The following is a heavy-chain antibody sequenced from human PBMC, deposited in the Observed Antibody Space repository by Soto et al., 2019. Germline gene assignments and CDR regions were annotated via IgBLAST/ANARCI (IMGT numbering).Heavy chain of an antibody. CDR3: AHSFVVAFMGYYLHAMDL. Sequence: VSGPPLVNPTQTLTLTCPFSGFSLSTSAVGVAWIGEPPGQALEWLALIYRDDDKRYSPTLKRRLAIAKDTSKNHEGLTFTNIDPVDTATYLCAHSFVVAFMGYYLHAMDLWGQGTTGPV. CDR2: IYRDDDK. D-gene: IGHD2-15*01. CDR1: GFSLSTSAVG. J-gene: IGHJ6*02. V-gene: IGHV2-5*02.